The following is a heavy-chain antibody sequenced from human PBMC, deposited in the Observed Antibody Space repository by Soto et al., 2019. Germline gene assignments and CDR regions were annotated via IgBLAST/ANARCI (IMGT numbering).Heavy chain of an antibody. CDR3: AKTDKFTSDSSGGANRFDY. CDR1: GFTFSNYV. D-gene: IGHD6-19*01. Sequence: EVQLLESGGGLVQPGGSLRLSCAASGFTFSNYVMTWLRQAPGKGLEWVSSIRFSVSDTFYADSVKGRFTVSRGNSKNTLFLQMNGLRAEGTAVYYCAKTDKFTSDSSGGANRFDYWGQGTLVTVSS. J-gene: IGHJ4*02. V-gene: IGHV3-23*01. CDR2: IRFSVSDT.